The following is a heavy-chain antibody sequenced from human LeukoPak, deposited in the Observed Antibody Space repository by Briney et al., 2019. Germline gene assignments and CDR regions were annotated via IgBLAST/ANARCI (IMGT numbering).Heavy chain of an antibody. Sequence: PSETLSLTCTVSGGSISSYYWSWIRQPAGKGLEWIGRIYTSGSTNYNPSLKSRVTISVDKSKNQFSLKLSSVTAADTAVYYCARVHLLRFFFDYWDQGTLVTVSS. D-gene: IGHD3-3*01. V-gene: IGHV4-4*07. J-gene: IGHJ4*02. CDR2: IYTSGST. CDR1: GGSISSYY. CDR3: ARVHLLRFFFDY.